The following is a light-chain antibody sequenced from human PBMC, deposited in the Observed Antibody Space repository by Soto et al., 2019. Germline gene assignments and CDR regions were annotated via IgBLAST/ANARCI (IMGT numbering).Light chain of an antibody. V-gene: IGKV1-39*01. Sequence: DTRMTQSPASLSASVGHLVTITCRARQAIGNYLNWYQQKPGKAPNLLIFGATTLQSGVPSRFSGSGYGTNFTLIISVLQPEDFAIYYCQQCHATPLTFGQGTRLEIK. CDR2: GAT. CDR3: QQCHATPLT. J-gene: IGKJ5*01. CDR1: QAIGNY.